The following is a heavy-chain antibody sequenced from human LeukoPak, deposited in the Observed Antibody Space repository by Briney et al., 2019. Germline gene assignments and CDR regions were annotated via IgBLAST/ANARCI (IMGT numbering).Heavy chain of an antibody. V-gene: IGHV3-30-3*01. CDR2: ISYDGSNK. J-gene: IGHJ4*02. Sequence: GGSLRLSCAASGFTFSSYAMHWVRQAPGKGLEWVAVISYDGSNKYYADSVKGRFTISRDNSKNTLYLQMNSLRAEDTAVYYCAKDRIFSGVLAAAFDYWGQGTPVTVSS. D-gene: IGHD6-13*01. CDR3: AKDRIFSGVLAAAFDY. CDR1: GFTFSSYA.